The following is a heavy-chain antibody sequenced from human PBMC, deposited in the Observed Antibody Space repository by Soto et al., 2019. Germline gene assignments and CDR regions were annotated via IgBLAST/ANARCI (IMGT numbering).Heavy chain of an antibody. V-gene: IGHV1-18*01. J-gene: IGHJ4*02. D-gene: IGHD3-3*01. CDR3: ARVLYYDFSSGYQEIKNYYFDY. CDR1: GYTFTSYG. CDR2: ISAYNGNT. Sequence: QVQLVQSGAEVKKPGASVKVSCKASGYTFTSYGISWVRQAPGQGLEWMGWISAYNGNTNYAQKLQGRVTMTTDTSTSTAYMELRSLRSDDTAVYYCARVLYYDFSSGYQEIKNYYFDYWGQGTLVTVSS.